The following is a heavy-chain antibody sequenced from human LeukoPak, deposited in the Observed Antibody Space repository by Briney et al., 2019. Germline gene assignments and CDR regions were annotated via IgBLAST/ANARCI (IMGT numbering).Heavy chain of an antibody. V-gene: IGHV1-18*01. J-gene: IGHJ6*03. CDR2: ISAYNGNT. Sequence: ASVKVSCKASGYTFTSYGISWVRQAPGQGLEWMGWISAYNGNTNYAQKLQGRVTMTTDTSTSTAYMELRSLRSDDTAVYYCARDSEPWLGTDYYYMDVWGKGTTVTISS. CDR1: GYTFTSYG. D-gene: IGHD3-10*01. CDR3: ARDSEPWLGTDYYYMDV.